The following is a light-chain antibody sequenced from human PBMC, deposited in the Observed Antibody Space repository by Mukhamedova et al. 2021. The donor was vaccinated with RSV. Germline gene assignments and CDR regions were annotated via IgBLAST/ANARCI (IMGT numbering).Light chain of an antibody. CDR3: QQYYSTPLT. CDR2: WAS. V-gene: IGKV4-1*01. J-gene: IGKJ1*01. Sequence: LAWYQQKPGQPPKLLIYWASTRESGVPDRLSGSGSGTDFTLTTSSLQAEDVAVYYCQQYYSTPLTFGQGTKVEIK.